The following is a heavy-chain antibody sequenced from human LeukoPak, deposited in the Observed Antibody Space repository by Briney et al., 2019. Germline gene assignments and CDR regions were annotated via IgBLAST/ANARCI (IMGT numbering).Heavy chain of an antibody. D-gene: IGHD1/OR15-1a*01. CDR1: GFTITTNY. J-gene: IGHJ6*02. Sequence: GGSLRLSCAASGFTITTNYMNWVRQAPGKGLEWVSVIYGDDETNYADSVKGRFTISRDNSKNTLYLQMNSLRADDTAVYYCAREAVMPVAPVKIGTSDRPLYEYYGLDVWGQGTTVTVSS. CDR2: IYGDDET. CDR3: AREAVMPVAPVKIGTSDRPLYEYYGLDV. V-gene: IGHV3-53*01.